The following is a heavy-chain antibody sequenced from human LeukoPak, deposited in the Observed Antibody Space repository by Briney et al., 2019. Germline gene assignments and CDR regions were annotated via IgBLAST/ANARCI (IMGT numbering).Heavy chain of an antibody. J-gene: IGHJ5*02. D-gene: IGHD6-13*01. CDR2: INHSGST. CDR1: GGSFSGYY. CDR3: ARGRESSRRNWFDP. V-gene: IGHV4-34*01. Sequence: NPSETLSLTCAVYGGSFSGYYWSWIRQPPGKGLEWIGEINHSGSTNYNPSLKSRVTISVDTSKNQFSLKLSSVTAADTAVYYCARGRESSRRNWFDPWGQGTLVTVSS.